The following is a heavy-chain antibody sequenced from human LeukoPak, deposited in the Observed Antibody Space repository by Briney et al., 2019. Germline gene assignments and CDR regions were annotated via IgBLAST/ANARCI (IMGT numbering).Heavy chain of an antibody. J-gene: IGHJ4*02. CDR3: ARRGEGVPAAPFDY. D-gene: IGHD2-2*01. V-gene: IGHV4-34*01. Sequence: KPSETPSLXCAVYGGSFSGYYWSWIRQPPGKGLEWIGEINHSGSTNYNPSLKSRVTISVDTSKNQFSLKLSSVTAADTAVYYCARRGEGVPAAPFDYWGQGTLVTVSS. CDR2: INHSGST. CDR1: GGSFSGYY.